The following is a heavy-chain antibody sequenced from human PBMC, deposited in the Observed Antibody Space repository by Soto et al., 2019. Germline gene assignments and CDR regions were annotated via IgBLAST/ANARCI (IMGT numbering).Heavy chain of an antibody. D-gene: IGHD1-26*01. Sequence: ETLSVTCAVSGGSLNGLYWNWIRQAPGKGLEWIGEINRSGGTNFDPSLKSRVTISVDTSKNQFSLNLASVTAADTAVYYCARAPMVGATFLDYLGQRSQVTVSS. CDR2: INRSGGT. V-gene: IGHV4-34*01. CDR3: ARAPMVGATFLDY. CDR1: GGSLNGLY. J-gene: IGHJ4*02.